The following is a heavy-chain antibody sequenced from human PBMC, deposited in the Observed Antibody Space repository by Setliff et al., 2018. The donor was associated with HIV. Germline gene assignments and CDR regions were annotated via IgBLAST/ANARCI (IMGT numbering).Heavy chain of an antibody. J-gene: IGHJ4*02. D-gene: IGHD3-22*01. CDR3: ARHFYGYYGSNGLPIQY. V-gene: IGHV4-38-2*01. CDR1: GYAITSGFY. Sequence: SETLSLTCAVSGYAITSGFYWGWIRQPPGKGLEWIGSIYHSGTTNYNSSLKSRVTISVDTSKNQFSLKLSSVTAADTAVYYCARHFYGYYGSNGLPIQYWGQGTLVTVSS. CDR2: IYHSGTT.